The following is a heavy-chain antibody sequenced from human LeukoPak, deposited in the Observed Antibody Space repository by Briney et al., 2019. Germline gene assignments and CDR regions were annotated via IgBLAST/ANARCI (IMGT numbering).Heavy chain of an antibody. Sequence: GGSLRLSCAASGFTFSSYGMHWVRQAPGKGLEWVEVIWYDGSNKYYADSVKGRFTISRDNSKNTLYLQMNSLRAEDTAVYYCAREAARTRPFDYWGQGTLVTVSS. J-gene: IGHJ4*02. CDR1: GFTFSSYG. D-gene: IGHD2-15*01. CDR3: AREAARTRPFDY. CDR2: IWYDGSNK. V-gene: IGHV3-33*01.